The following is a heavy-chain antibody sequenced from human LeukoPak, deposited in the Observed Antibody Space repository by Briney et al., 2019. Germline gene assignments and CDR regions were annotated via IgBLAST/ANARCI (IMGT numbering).Heavy chain of an antibody. D-gene: IGHD3-22*01. Sequence: SETLSLTCAVYGGSFSGYYWSWIRQPPGKGLEWIGEINQSGSTNYNPSLKSRVTISVDTSKNQFSLKLSSVTAADTAVYYCARSREWSPYYYDSSGYYCDYWGQGTLVTVSS. CDR2: INQSGST. CDR1: GGSFSGYY. V-gene: IGHV4-34*01. CDR3: ARSREWSPYYYDSSGYYCDY. J-gene: IGHJ4*02.